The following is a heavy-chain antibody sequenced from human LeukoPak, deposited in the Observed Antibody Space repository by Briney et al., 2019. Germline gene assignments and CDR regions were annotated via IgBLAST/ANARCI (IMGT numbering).Heavy chain of an antibody. CDR3: AKDREYVVVVPAAMQY. J-gene: IGHJ4*02. V-gene: IGHV3-30*02. Sequence: GGSLRLSCAASGFTFSSYGMHWIRQAPGKGLEWVAFIRYDGSNKYYADSVKGRFTISRDNSKNTLYLQMNSLRAEDTAVYYCAKDREYVVVVPAAMQYWGQGTLVTVSS. CDR1: GFTFSSYG. CDR2: IRYDGSNK. D-gene: IGHD2-2*01.